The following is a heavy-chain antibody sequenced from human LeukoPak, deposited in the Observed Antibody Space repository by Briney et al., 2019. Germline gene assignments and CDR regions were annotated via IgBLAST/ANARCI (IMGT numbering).Heavy chain of an antibody. D-gene: IGHD2-21*02. Sequence: GESLKISCKGSGYSFTSYWIGWVRQMPGKGLEWMGIIYPGDSDTRYSPSFQGQVTISADKSISTAYLQWSSQKASDTAMYYCARHSGHCGGDCYSDYWGQGTLVTVSS. CDR1: GYSFTSYW. CDR3: ARHSGHCGGDCYSDY. V-gene: IGHV5-51*01. J-gene: IGHJ4*02. CDR2: IYPGDSDT.